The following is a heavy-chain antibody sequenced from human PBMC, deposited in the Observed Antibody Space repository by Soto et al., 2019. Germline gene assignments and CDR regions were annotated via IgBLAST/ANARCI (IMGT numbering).Heavy chain of an antibody. Sequence: QVQLQESGPGLVKPSQTLSLTCTVSGGSISSGGYYWSWIRQHPGQGLEWIGYIYYSGSTYYNPSLKIRVTISVDTTTDQFSLKLTCVTAADTAVYYCARDSTRNWYFDLWGRGTLVTVSS. CDR1: GGSISSGGYY. V-gene: IGHV4-31*03. D-gene: IGHD2-2*01. CDR2: IYYSGST. CDR3: ARDSTRNWYFDL. J-gene: IGHJ2*01.